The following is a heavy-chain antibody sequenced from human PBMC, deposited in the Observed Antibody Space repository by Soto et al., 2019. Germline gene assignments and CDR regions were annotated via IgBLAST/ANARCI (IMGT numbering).Heavy chain of an antibody. CDR1: GGSISSSSYY. CDR3: RVWDGDASFYYYYGMDV. Sequence: QLQLQESGPGLVKPSETLSLTCTVSGGSISSSSYYWGWIRQPPGKGLEWIGSIYYSGSTYYNPSLKSVVTISVDTSKNQFSLKLSSVTAADTAVYYCRVWDGDASFYYYYGMDVWGQGTTVTVSS. J-gene: IGHJ6*02. D-gene: IGHD4-17*01. CDR2: IYYSGST. V-gene: IGHV4-39*01.